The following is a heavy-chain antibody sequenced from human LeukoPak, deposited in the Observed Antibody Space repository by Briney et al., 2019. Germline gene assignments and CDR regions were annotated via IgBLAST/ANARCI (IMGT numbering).Heavy chain of an antibody. CDR2: ISSNRDYI. Sequence: GGSLRLSCAASGFTFSSYTMNWVRQAPGKGLEWVSSISSNRDYIYNADSVKGRFTISRDNATNSLYLQMNSLKAEDTAVYYCARDHCSSTSCFPSGTNYFDSWGQGTPVTVSS. V-gene: IGHV3-21*01. CDR1: GFTFSSYT. CDR3: ARDHCSSTSCFPSGTNYFDS. J-gene: IGHJ4*02. D-gene: IGHD2-2*01.